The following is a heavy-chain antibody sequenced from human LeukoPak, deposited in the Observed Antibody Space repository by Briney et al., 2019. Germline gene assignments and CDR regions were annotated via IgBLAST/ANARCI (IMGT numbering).Heavy chain of an antibody. CDR3: ARDRGSYSVY. CDR1: GFTFSSYW. J-gene: IGHJ4*02. CDR2: VNTDGSTP. V-gene: IGHV3-74*01. Sequence: PGGSLRLSCAASGFTFSSYWMHWVRQAPGKGLVWVSRVNTDGSTPTYADSVKGRFTISRDNAKNTLYLQMNSLRAEDTAVYYCARDRGSYSVYWGQGTMVTVSS. D-gene: IGHD3-16*01.